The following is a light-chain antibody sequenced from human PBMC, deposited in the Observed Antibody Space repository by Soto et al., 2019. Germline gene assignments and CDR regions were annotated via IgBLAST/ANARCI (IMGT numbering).Light chain of an antibody. CDR3: QPEIYCLLI. J-gene: IGKJ4*01. V-gene: IGKV3-15*01. CDR1: QRVRSD. CDR2: GTS. Sequence: EIVMNRTPATQSVSLGEKTTLSYGASQRVRSDVAWYQQKPGQAARLLIYGTSTRATGLPARFSGGGSATEIKIIISSLHSDEFVIYNCQPEIYCLLILGG.